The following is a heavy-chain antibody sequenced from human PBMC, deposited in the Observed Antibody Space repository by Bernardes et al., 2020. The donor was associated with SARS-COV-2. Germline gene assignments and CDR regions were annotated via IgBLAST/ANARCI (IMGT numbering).Heavy chain of an antibody. D-gene: IGHD3-10*01. CDR3: ARDLPPRWFGELQDAFDI. Sequence: GGSLRLSCATSGFTFSSYGMHWVRQAPGKGLEWVAVIWYDGSNKYYADSVKGRFTISRDNSKNTLYLQMNSLRAEDTAVYYCARDLPPRWFGELQDAFDIWGQGTMVTVSS. CDR1: GFTFSSYG. J-gene: IGHJ3*02. CDR2: IWYDGSNK. V-gene: IGHV3-33*01.